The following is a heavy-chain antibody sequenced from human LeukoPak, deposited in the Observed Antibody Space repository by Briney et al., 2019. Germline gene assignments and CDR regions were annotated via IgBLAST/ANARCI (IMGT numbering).Heavy chain of an antibody. D-gene: IGHD6-13*01. CDR2: IKQDGGEK. CDR1: AFTLSIYW. J-gene: IGHJ4*01. CDR3: ARDGTAAGLYFDL. V-gene: IGHV3-7*01. Sequence: GGSLTLSCAVSAFTLSIYWRKWVRQAPGKGLEWLASIKQDGGEKSYVDSVRGRFTISRDNAKNSLYLQMTSLRAEDTAVYYCARDGTAAGLYFDLWGQGSLVTVSS.